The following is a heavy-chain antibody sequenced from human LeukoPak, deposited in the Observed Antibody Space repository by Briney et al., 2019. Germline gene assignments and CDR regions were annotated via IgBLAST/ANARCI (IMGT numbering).Heavy chain of an antibody. Sequence: GGSLRLSCAASGFTFSSYAMSWVRQAPGKGLEWVSAISGSGGSTYYADSVKSRFTISRDNSKNTLYLQMNSLRAEDTAVYYCAKAVSRDGYNYDYWGQGTLVTVSS. CDR1: GFTFSSYA. D-gene: IGHD5-24*01. CDR3: AKAVSRDGYNYDY. J-gene: IGHJ4*02. CDR2: ISGSGGST. V-gene: IGHV3-23*01.